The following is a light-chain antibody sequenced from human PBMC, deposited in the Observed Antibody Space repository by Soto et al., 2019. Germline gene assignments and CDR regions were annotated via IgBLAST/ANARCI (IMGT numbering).Light chain of an antibody. V-gene: IGLV2-14*01. CDR3: SSYTSSGTHYV. J-gene: IGLJ1*01. CDR2: DVS. CDR1: SSDVGGYNY. Sequence: QSALTQPASVSGSPGQSITISCTATSSDVGGYNYVSWYQQHPGEAPKLMIYDVSNRPSGVSNRFSGSQSGNTASLTISGLQAEDEADYYCSSYTSSGTHYVFGTRTKLTVL.